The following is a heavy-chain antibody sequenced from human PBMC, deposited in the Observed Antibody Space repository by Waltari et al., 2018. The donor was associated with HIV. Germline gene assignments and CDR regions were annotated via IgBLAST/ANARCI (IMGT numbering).Heavy chain of an antibody. V-gene: IGHV3-30*01. D-gene: IGHD3-10*01. J-gene: IGHJ4*02. CDR3: ARGRGGPDY. Sequence: QVQLVESGGGVVQPGRSLRLSCAASGFTFSSYAMHWVRQAPGKGIDWVAVISYDGNEILSADYVKGRLPISRGNSRNTLYLQMNSLRPEDTAVYYCARGRGGPDYWGQGTLVTVSS. CDR2: ISYDGNEI. CDR1: GFTFSSYA.